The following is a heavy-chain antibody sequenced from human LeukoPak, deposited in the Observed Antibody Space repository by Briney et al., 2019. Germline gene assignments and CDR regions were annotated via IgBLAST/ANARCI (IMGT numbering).Heavy chain of an antibody. CDR1: GFSINNNW. V-gene: IGHV3-74*03. J-gene: IGHJ3*02. Sequence: GGSLRLSCAASGFSINNNWMHWVRQAPEKGLVWVSRISSDGATTTYADSVKGRFTISRDNAKNTLYLQMNSLRAEDTAVYYCARDRLRWHAFDIWGQGTMVTVSS. D-gene: IGHD4-23*01. CDR2: ISSDGATT. CDR3: ARDRLRWHAFDI.